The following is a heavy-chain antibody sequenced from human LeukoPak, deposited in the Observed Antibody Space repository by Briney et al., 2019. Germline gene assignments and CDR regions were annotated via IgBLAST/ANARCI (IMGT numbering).Heavy chain of an antibody. V-gene: IGHV3-30*03. J-gene: IGHJ4*02. Sequence: GGSLRLSCAAPGFTFSIYGMHWVRQAPGKGLEWVAIISNDGSRKYYAHSVEGRFTISRDNSKNTLYLQMDSLRAEDTAVYYCARDRAWNYFDYWGQGTLVTVSS. CDR3: ARDRAWNYFDY. D-gene: IGHD3-3*01. CDR1: GFTFSIYG. CDR2: ISNDGSRK.